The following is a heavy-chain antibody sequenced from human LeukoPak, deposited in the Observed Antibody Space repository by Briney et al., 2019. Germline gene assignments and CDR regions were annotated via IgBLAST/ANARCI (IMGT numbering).Heavy chain of an antibody. CDR1: GYTFTSYY. J-gene: IGHJ4*02. D-gene: IGHD3-3*01. V-gene: IGHV1-46*01. Sequence: ASVKVSCKASGYTFTSYYMHWVRQAPGQGLEWMGIINPIGGSTSYAQKFQGRVTMTRDTSTSTAYMELRSLRSDDTAVYYCARAYDFWSGYYNFDYWGQGTLVTVSS. CDR2: INPIGGST. CDR3: ARAYDFWSGYYNFDY.